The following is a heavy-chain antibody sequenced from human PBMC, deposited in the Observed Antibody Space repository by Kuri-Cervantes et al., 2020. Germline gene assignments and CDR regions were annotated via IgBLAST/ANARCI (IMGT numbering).Heavy chain of an antibody. CDR3: AKDGGLGVRAFDI. CDR1: GFNRLNFNACG. CDR2: ISYDGGQK. J-gene: IGHJ3*02. D-gene: IGHD1-26*01. V-gene: IGHV3-30*18. Sequence: GESLKSSCAVSGFNRLNFNACGMHWVRQAPGKGLECVAVISYDGGQKDYADSVKGRFTISRDNSKNTLYLQMNSLRAEDTAVYYCAKDGGLGVRAFDIWGQGTMVTVSS.